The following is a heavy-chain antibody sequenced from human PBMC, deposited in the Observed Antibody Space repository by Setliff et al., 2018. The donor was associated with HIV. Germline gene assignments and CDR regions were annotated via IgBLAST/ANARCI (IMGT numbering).Heavy chain of an antibody. CDR2: ISGSGSYT. Sequence: GGSLRLSCAASGFTFSTYAMSWVRQAPGKGLEWVSAISGSGSYTYYAGSVKGRFTIFRDNSRNTLYLQMNRLRLDDTAVYYCAAPFGGSDRGVHDAFDIWGQGTMVTVSS. J-gene: IGHJ3*02. D-gene: IGHD1-26*01. CDR1: GFTFSTYA. V-gene: IGHV3-23*01. CDR3: AAPFGGSDRGVHDAFDI.